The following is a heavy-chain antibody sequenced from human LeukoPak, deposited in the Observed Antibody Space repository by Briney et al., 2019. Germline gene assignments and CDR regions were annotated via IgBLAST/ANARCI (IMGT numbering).Heavy chain of an antibody. V-gene: IGHV4-38-2*02. CDR3: ARVPGPNWFDP. J-gene: IGHJ5*02. Sequence: SETLSLTCTVSGYPISSGYYWGWIRQPPGKGLEWIGSIYHSGSTYYNPSLKSRVIISVDTSKNQLSLKLSSVTAADTAVYYCARVPGPNWFDPWGQGTLVTVSS. CDR2: IYHSGST. CDR1: GYPISSGYY.